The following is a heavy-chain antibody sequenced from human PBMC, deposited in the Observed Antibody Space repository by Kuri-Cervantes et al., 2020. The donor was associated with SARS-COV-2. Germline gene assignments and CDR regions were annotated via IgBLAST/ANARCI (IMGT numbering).Heavy chain of an antibody. V-gene: IGHV3-30*14. J-gene: IGHJ4*02. CDR3: ARGAVEMATIWGIPYYFDY. CDR2: ISYDGSNK. D-gene: IGHD5-24*01. Sequence: LSLTCAASGFTFSSYAMRWVRQAPGRGLEWVAVISYDGSNKYYADSVKGRFTISRDNSKNTLYLQMNSLRAEDTAVYYCARGAVEMATIWGIPYYFDYWGQGTLVTVSS. CDR1: GFTFSSYA.